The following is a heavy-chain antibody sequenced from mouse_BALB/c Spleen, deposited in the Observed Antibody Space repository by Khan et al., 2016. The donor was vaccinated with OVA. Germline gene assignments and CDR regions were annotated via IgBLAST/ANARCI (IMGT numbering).Heavy chain of an antibody. Sequence: EVELVESGGGLVKPGGSLKLSCAASGFTFSVYAMSWVRQTPEKRLEWVASISSGGSTYYPDSVKGRFTISRDNARNILYLQMSSLRSEDTAMYYCSRGDYHGRGYFDVWGPGTTVTVSS. D-gene: IGHD1-2*01. CDR3: SRGDYHGRGYFDV. CDR1: GFTFSVYA. CDR2: ISSGGST. V-gene: IGHV5-6-5*01. J-gene: IGHJ1*01.